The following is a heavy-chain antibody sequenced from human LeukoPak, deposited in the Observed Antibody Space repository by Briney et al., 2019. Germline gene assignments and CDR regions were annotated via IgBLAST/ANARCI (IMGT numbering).Heavy chain of an antibody. CDR3: ARDLKYIPHY. J-gene: IGHJ4*02. V-gene: IGHV3-7*01. D-gene: IGHD2-21*01. Sequence: GGSLRLSCAVSGLTFSSYWMSWVRQAPGKGLEWLANINEDGSGKYYKDSVKGRFTVSRDNAKNSLYLQLNSLGAEDMAVYYCARDLKYIPHYWGQGVLVTVSS. CDR1: GLTFSSYW. CDR2: INEDGSGK.